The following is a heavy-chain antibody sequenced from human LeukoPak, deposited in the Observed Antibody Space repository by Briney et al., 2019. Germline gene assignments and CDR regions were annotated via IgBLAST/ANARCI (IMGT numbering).Heavy chain of an antibody. J-gene: IGHJ1*01. CDR2: INPNSGGT. CDR3: ARDLGIAAALEYFQH. CDR1: GYTFTGYY. D-gene: IGHD6-13*01. Sequence: ASVKVSCKASGYTFTGYYIHWVRQAPGQGLEWMGWINPNSGGTNYAQKFQGRVTMTRDTSISTAYMELSRLRSDDTAIYYCARDLGIAAALEYFQHWGQGTLVTVSS. V-gene: IGHV1-2*02.